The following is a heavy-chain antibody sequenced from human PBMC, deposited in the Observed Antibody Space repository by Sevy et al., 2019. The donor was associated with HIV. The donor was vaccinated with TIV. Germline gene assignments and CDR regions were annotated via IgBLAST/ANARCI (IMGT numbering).Heavy chain of an antibody. CDR1: GGTFSSYA. V-gene: IGHV1-69*06. CDR2: IIPIFGTA. D-gene: IGHD3-16*01. Sequence: ASVKVSCKASGGTFSSYAISWVRQAPGQGLEWMGGIIPIFGTANYAQKFQGRVTITADKSTSTAYMELSSLRSEDTAVYYCARRGGLWGDIFYYYYMAVWGKGTTVTVSS. CDR3: ARRGGLWGDIFYYYYMAV. J-gene: IGHJ6*03.